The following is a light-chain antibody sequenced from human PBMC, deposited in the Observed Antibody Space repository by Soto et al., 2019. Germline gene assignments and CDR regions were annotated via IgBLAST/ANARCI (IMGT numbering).Light chain of an antibody. CDR2: AAS. CDR3: QQANSFPLT. V-gene: IGKV1-12*01. J-gene: IGKJ1*01. Sequence: DIQMTQSPSSVSASVGDRVTITCRASQGISSWLAWYQQKPGKAPKFLIYAASSLQSGVPSRFSGSGSVTDVTLNFSSLHLADFAAYYCQQANSFPLTFGQGTKVEIK. CDR1: QGISSW.